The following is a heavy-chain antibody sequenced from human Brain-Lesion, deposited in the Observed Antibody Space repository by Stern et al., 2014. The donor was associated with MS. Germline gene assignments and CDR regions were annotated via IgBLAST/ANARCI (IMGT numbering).Heavy chain of an antibody. CDR3: AKVWLGELPENPFDY. J-gene: IGHJ4*02. Sequence: QVQLQESGPGLVKPSETLSLTCTGSGGSISSNSYYWGWIRQPPGKGLEWIGSIYYRGSTYYHPSLKSRVTLSTDTSKNQLSLNMKSGTAADTAVYFCAKVWLGELPENPFDYWGQGTLVTVSS. V-gene: IGHV4-39*01. CDR1: GGSISSNSYY. CDR2: IYYRGST. D-gene: IGHD3-10*01.